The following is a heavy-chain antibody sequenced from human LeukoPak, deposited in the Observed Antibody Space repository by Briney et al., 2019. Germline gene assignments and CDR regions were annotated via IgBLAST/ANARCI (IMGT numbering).Heavy chain of an antibody. Sequence: GGSLRLSCAASGFTFSSYWMHWVRQAPGKGLVWVSRINNDGSSTSYADSVKGRFTISRDNAKNTLYLQMNSLRAEDTAVYYCASANDYDSSGYFHYWGQGTLVTVSS. D-gene: IGHD3-22*01. J-gene: IGHJ4*02. CDR3: ASANDYDSSGYFHY. V-gene: IGHV3-74*01. CDR1: GFTFSSYW. CDR2: INNDGSST.